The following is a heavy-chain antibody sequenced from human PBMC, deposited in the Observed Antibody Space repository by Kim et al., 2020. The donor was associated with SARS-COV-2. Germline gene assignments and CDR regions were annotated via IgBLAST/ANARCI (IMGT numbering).Heavy chain of an antibody. V-gene: IGHV5-51*01. CDR2: IYPGDSDT. J-gene: IGHJ4*02. Sequence: GESLKISCKGSGYSFTNYWIGWVRQMPGKGLEWMGIIYPGDSDTTYSPSFQGQVTISADKSISTAYLQWSSLRASDTAFYYCARGEVETPTRGYFDYWGQGSLVTVSS. D-gene: IGHD5-18*01. CDR1: GYSFTNYW. CDR3: ARGEVETPTRGYFDY.